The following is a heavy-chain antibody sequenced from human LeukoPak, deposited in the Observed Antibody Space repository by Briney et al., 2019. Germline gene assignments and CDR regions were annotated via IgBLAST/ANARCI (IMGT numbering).Heavy chain of an antibody. CDR3: AREVCSSTSCNFDY. CDR1: GGTFSSYA. Sequence: GSSVKVSCKASGGTFSSYAISWVRQAPGQGLEWMGGIIPIFGTANYAQKFQGRVTITADKSTSTAYMELSSLRSEDTAVYYCAREVCSSTSCNFDYWGQGTLVTVFS. D-gene: IGHD2-2*01. CDR2: IIPIFGTA. V-gene: IGHV1-69*06. J-gene: IGHJ4*02.